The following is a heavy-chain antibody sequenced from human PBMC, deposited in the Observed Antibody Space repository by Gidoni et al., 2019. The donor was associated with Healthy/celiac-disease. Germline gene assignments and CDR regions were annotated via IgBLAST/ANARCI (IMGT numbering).Heavy chain of an antibody. CDR3: ARGRLGAVAGTDY. J-gene: IGHJ4*02. V-gene: IGHV4-34*01. CDR2: INHSGST. D-gene: IGHD6-19*01. Sequence: QVQLQQWGAGLLKPSETLSLTCAVYGVSFSGYYWSWIRQPPGKGLEWIGEINHSGSTNYNPSLKSRVTISVDTSKNQFSLKLSSVTAADTAVYYCARGRLGAVAGTDYWGQGTLVTVSS. CDR1: GVSFSGYY.